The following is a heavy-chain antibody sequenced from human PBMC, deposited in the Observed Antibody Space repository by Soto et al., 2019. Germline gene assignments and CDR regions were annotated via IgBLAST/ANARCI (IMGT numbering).Heavy chain of an antibody. V-gene: IGHV1-2*04. CDR1: GYTFTGYY. D-gene: IGHD2-8*01. J-gene: IGHJ6*03. CDR3: ARGGYCTNGVCPLYYYYYMDV. CDR2: INPNSGGT. Sequence: ASVKVSCKASGYTFTGYYMHWVRQAPGQGLEWMGWINPNSGGTNYAQKFQGWVTMTRDTSISTAYMELSRLRSDDTAVYYCARGGYCTNGVCPLYYYYYMDVWGKGTTVTVSS.